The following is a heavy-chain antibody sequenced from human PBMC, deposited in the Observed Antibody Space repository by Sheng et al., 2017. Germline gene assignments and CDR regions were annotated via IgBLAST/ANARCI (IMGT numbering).Heavy chain of an antibody. V-gene: IGHV1-69*04. CDR2: IIPILGIA. CDR3: ARVTVTTWLRAFDI. CDR1: GGTFSSYA. D-gene: IGHD4-17*01. Sequence: QVQLVQSGAEVKKPGSSVKVSCKASGGTFSSYAISWVRQAPGQGLEWMGGIIPILGIANYAQKFQDRVTITADKSTSTAYMELSSLRSEDTAVYYCARVTVTTWLRAFDIWGQGTMVTVSS. J-gene: IGHJ3*02.